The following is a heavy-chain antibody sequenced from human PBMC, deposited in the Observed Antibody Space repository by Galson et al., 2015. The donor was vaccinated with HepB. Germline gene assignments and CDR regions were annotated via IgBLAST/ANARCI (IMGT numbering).Heavy chain of an antibody. D-gene: IGHD2-2*01. J-gene: IGHJ4*02. V-gene: IGHV4-59*01. CDR3: AREGRYCSSTSCHQTVDY. CDR1: GGSISSYY. Sequence: ETLSLTCTVSGGSISSYYWSWIRQPPGKGLEWIGYIYYSGSTNYNPSLKSRVTISVDTSKNQFSLKLSSVTAADTAVYYCAREGRYCSSTSCHQTVDYWGQGTLVTVSS. CDR2: IYYSGST.